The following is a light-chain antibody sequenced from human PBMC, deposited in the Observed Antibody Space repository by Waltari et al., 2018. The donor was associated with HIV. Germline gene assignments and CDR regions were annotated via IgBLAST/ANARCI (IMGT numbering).Light chain of an antibody. CDR1: NIGRER. J-gene: IGLJ3*02. CDR3: QVWHRSSDHWV. Sequence: SYVLTQPPSVSMAPGQTANITCGANNIGRERVNWYQQTPGQAPVVVVYDDSDRPSGIPERFSGSNSGDTATLTISRVEAGDEADYYCQVWHRSSDHWVFGGGTKLTVL. CDR2: DDS. V-gene: IGLV3-21*02.